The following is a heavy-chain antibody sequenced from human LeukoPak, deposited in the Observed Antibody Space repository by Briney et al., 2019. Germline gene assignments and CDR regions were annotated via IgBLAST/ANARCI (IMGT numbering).Heavy chain of an antibody. CDR3: ARGWVVATGGFDM. Sequence: GGSLRLSCAASGFTFSSYGMHWVRQAPGKGLEWVAVISYDGSNKYYADSVKGRFTISRDNSKNTVYLQMNSLRGEDMAVYFCARGWVVATGGFDMWGQGTMVTVSS. D-gene: IGHD2-8*02. CDR1: GFTFSSYG. CDR2: ISYDGSNK. V-gene: IGHV3-30*03. J-gene: IGHJ3*02.